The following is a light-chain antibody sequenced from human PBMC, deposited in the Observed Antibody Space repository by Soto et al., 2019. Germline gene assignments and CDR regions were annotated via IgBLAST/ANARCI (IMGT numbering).Light chain of an antibody. J-gene: IGKJ1*01. V-gene: IGKV3-11*01. Sequence: EILMTQSPATLSVSPGERATLSCRASQSVSSNLAWYQQKPGQAPRLLIYDASNRATGIPARFSGSGSGTDFTLTISSLEPEDFAIYYCQQRSSSPRTFGQGTKVDIK. CDR2: DAS. CDR1: QSVSSN. CDR3: QQRSSSPRT.